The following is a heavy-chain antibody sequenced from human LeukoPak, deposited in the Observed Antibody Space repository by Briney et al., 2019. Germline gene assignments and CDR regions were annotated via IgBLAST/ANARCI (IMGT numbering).Heavy chain of an antibody. Sequence: SETLSLTCAVSGGSLSGYHWSWIRQPAGKGLEWLGRIHTSGSTSYNPSLNSRVTMSVDTSKNQFSLKLNSVTAADTAIYYCARDPGRGANWFDPWGQGTLVTVSS. CDR2: IHTSGST. CDR1: GGSLSGYH. CDR3: ARDPGRGANWFDP. V-gene: IGHV4-4*07. J-gene: IGHJ5*02.